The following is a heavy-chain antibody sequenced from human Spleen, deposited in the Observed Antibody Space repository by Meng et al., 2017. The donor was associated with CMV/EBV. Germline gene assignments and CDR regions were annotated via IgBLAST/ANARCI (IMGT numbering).Heavy chain of an antibody. CDR2: ISGSGIDT. D-gene: IGHD4-17*01. CDR1: GFTFSSHP. V-gene: IGHV3-23*01. Sequence: ARRGFTFSSHPMSWVRQAPGKGMEWVSVISGSGIDTYYADSVRGRFAISRDNSKNTLYLQMNSLRADDTAIYYCANVRVSATTTDHWGQGTLVTVSS. CDR3: ANVRVSATTTDH. J-gene: IGHJ4*02.